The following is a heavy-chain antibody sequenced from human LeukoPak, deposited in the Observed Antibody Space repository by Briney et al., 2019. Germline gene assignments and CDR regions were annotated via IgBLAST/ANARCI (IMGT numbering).Heavy chain of an antibody. CDR3: ARHDGDYYPFDY. Sequence: PSETLSLTCIVSGGSISSYYWSWIRQPPGKGLEWIGYIYYSGSTKYNPSLESRLTMSVDTSKNQFSLKLSSVTAADTAVYYCARHDGDYYPFDYWGQGTLVTVSS. V-gene: IGHV4-59*08. CDR2: IYYSGST. D-gene: IGHD3-22*01. J-gene: IGHJ4*02. CDR1: GGSISSYY.